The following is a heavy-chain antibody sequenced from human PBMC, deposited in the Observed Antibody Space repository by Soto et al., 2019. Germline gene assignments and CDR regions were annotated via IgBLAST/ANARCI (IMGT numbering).Heavy chain of an antibody. J-gene: IGHJ5*02. V-gene: IGHV4-31*03. Sequence: PSETLSLTCPVSGGSTSSGGYYWSWIRQYPGKGLEWIGFVYYSGSTYYNPSLKSRVIISVDTSKKQFSLKLSSVTAADTAVYYCARDAALKWFEPWGQGTLVTVSS. CDR2: VYYSGST. CDR1: GGSTSSGGYY. D-gene: IGHD2-15*01. CDR3: ARDAALKWFEP.